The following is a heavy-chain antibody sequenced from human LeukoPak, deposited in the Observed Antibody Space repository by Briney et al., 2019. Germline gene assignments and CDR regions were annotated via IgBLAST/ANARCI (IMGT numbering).Heavy chain of an antibody. D-gene: IGHD3-16*01. CDR1: GFTFSSYW. CDR2: INHNGNVN. J-gene: IGHJ6*02. Sequence: HLGESLRLSCAASGFTFSSYWMNWARQAPGKGLEWVASINHNGNVNYYVDSVKGRFTISRDNAKNSLYLQMSNLRAEDTAVYFCARGGGLDVWGQGATVTVSS. V-gene: IGHV3-7*03. CDR3: ARGGGLDV.